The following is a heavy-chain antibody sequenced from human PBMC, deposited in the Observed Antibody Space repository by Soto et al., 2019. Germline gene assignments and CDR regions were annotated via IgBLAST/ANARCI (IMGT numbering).Heavy chain of an antibody. Sequence: SGGMLVNPTQILTMTCTWCWFSLRTTGVGVSWIRQPPGKALEWLALIYWDDDKRYTPSLKSRLTITKDTSKNQVVLTMTNMDPVDTATYYCAHGYDPSGYYLYYFDYWGQGTLVTVSS. V-gene: IGHV2-5*02. CDR1: WFSLRTTGVG. CDR2: IYWDDDK. D-gene: IGHD3-22*01. J-gene: IGHJ4*02. CDR3: AHGYDPSGYYLYYFDY.